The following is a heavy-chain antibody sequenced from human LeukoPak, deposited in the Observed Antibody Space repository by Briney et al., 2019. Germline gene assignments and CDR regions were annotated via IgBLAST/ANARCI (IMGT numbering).Heavy chain of an antibody. J-gene: IGHJ4*02. D-gene: IGHD2-15*01. Sequence: GRSLRLSCAASGFTFSNYAMHWVRQAPGKGLEWVAVISYDGRNKQYADSAKGRFTISRDDSKNTLYLQMNSLRAEDTAVYYCAKAQYCSGGSCYSALDYWGQGTLVTVSS. V-gene: IGHV3-30*04. CDR1: GFTFSNYA. CDR2: ISYDGRNK. CDR3: AKAQYCSGGSCYSALDY.